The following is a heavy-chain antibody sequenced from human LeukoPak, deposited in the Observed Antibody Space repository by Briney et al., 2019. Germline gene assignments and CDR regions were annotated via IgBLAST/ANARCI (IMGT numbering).Heavy chain of an antibody. Sequence: SETLSLTCTVSGGSISSYYWSWIRQPPGKGLEWIGYIYYSGSTNYNPSLKSRVTISVDTSKNQFSLKLSSVTAADTAVYYCARDSVVGAQFDYWGQGTLVTVSS. CDR2: IYYSGST. CDR1: GGSISSYY. D-gene: IGHD1-26*01. CDR3: ARDSVVGAQFDY. J-gene: IGHJ4*02. V-gene: IGHV4-59*01.